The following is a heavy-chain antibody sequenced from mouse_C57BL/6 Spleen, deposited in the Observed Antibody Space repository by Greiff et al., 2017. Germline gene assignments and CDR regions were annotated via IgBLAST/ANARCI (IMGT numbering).Heavy chain of an antibody. J-gene: IGHJ3*01. D-gene: IGHD1-1*01. V-gene: IGHV1-64*01. CDR2: IHPNSGST. CDR3: ARTGDYGSSSFAY. CDR1: GYTFTSYW. Sequence: VQLQQPGAELVKPGASVKLSCKASGYTFTSYWMHWVKQRPGQGLEWIGMIHPNSGSTNYNEKFKSKATLTVDKSSSTAYMQLSSLTSEDSAVYYCARTGDYGSSSFAYWGQGTLVTVSA.